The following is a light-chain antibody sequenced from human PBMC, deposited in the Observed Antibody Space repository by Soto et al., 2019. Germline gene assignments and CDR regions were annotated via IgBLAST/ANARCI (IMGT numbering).Light chain of an antibody. CDR3: QVWDITADHYV. J-gene: IGLJ1*01. CDR2: YDS. CDR1: NTGSKR. Sequence: SYELTQPPSVSVAPEKTARLTCGGANTGSKRVHWYRQKPGQAPVLVIYYDSDRPSGIPERFSGSNSGNTATLTINRVEAGDEADYYCQVWDITADHYVFGTGTQVTVL. V-gene: IGLV3-21*04.